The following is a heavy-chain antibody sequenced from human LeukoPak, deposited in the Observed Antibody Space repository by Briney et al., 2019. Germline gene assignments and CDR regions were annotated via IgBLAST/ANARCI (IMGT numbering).Heavy chain of an antibody. D-gene: IGHD3-10*01. J-gene: IGHJ4*02. CDR3: ARDAGAPSNYFDY. V-gene: IGHV1-2*02. Sequence: ASVKVSCKASEYTFTRYYMHWVRQAPGQGLEWMGWINPNSGGTNYAQKFQGRVTMTRDTSISTAYMELSRLRSDDTAVYYCARDAGAPSNYFDYWGQGTLVTVSS. CDR1: EYTFTRYY. CDR2: INPNSGGT.